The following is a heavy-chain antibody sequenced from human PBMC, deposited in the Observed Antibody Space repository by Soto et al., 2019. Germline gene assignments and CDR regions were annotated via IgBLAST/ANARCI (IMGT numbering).Heavy chain of an antibody. D-gene: IGHD2-15*01. CDR3: ARDGGSKSGYYYFMDV. CDR2: ISSSGNTI. J-gene: IGHJ6*03. Sequence: GGSLRLSCAASGFTFSDFYMSWIRQAPGKGLEWVSYISSSGNTIDYADSVKGRFTISRDNAKNSLYLQMNSLRPEDTAVYYCARDGGSKSGYYYFMDVWGKGTTVTVSS. V-gene: IGHV3-11*01. CDR1: GFTFSDFY.